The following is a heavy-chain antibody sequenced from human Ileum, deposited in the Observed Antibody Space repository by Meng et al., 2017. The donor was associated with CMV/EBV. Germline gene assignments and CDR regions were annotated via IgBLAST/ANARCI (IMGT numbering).Heavy chain of an antibody. J-gene: IGHJ4*02. V-gene: IGHV3-23*04. Sequence: EVQLVESGRGLVQPGGSLRLSCASSGFTFNTYAMSWVRQAPGKGLEWVSSIYGSGYSAYYADSVKGRFTISRDNSKNAPYLHMNSLRAEDTALYYCARSSGDYDYWGQGTLVTVSS. CDR1: GFTFNTYA. CDR2: IYGSGYSA. CDR3: ARSSGDYDY. D-gene: IGHD4-17*01.